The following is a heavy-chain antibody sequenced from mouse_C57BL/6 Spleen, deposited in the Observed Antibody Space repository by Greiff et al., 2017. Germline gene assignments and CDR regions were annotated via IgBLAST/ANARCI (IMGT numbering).Heavy chain of an antibody. CDR1: GYTFTSYG. D-gene: IGHD2-4*01. CDR2: IYPRSGNT. Sequence: VQLQESGAELARPGASVKLSCKASGYTFTSYGISWVKQRTGQGLEWIGEIYPRSGNTYYDEKFKGKATLTADKSSSTAYMELRSLTSEDTAVYFCARIYYDYDDAMDYWGQGTSVTVSS. CDR3: ARIYYDYDDAMDY. V-gene: IGHV1-81*01. J-gene: IGHJ4*01.